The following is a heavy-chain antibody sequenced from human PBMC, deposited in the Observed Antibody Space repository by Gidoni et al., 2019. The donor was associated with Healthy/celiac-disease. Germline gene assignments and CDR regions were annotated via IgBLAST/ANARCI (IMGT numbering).Heavy chain of an antibody. CDR2: INHSGST. CDR3: ARKPVYNWNYPNQAAYYMDV. J-gene: IGHJ6*03. V-gene: IGHV4-34*01. Sequence: PLLQWGSVLLQPSETLSLTCPVYGGSFSGYSLSWIRQPPGKGMEWTGKINHSGSTNYNPSVKSRVNIKVDTSKNQFSLELSSVTAADTAVYYWARKPVYNWNYPNQAAYYMDVWGKGTTVTVAS. CDR1: GGSFSGYS. D-gene: IGHD1-7*01.